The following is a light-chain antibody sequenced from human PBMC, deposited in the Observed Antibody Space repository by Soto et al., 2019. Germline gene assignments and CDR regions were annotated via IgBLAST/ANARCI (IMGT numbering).Light chain of an antibody. J-gene: IGKJ5*01. Sequence: DMQMTQSPFSLSASLGDGVTIXXRASQDIRNDLGRFQQKPGEAPKRXNYAVSTLQRGVPSRFSGSGSGTEFTLTISSLQPEDFATYYCQQLQGYPITFGPGTRLE. V-gene: IGKV1-17*01. CDR2: AVS. CDR1: QDIRND. CDR3: QQLQGYPIT.